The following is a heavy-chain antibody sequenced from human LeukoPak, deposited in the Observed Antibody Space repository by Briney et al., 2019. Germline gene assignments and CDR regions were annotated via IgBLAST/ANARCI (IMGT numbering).Heavy chain of an antibody. CDR3: ARHEYTSDYFDY. Sequence: GGSLRLSCAASGFTFSSYGMHWVRQAPGKGLEWVAVISYDGSNKYYADSVKGRFTISRDNSKNTLYLQMNSLRAEDTAVYYCARHEYTSDYFDYWGREPWSPSPQ. CDR1: GFTFSSYG. D-gene: IGHD6-6*01. CDR2: ISYDGSNK. V-gene: IGHV3-30*03. J-gene: IGHJ4*02.